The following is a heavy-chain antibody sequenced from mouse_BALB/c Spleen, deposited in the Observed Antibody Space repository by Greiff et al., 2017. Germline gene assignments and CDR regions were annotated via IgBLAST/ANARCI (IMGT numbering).Heavy chain of an antibody. D-gene: IGHD4-1*01. Sequence: EVKLQESGPELVKPGASVKISCKASGYTFTDYNMHWVKQSHGKSLEWIGYIYPYNGGTGYNQKFKSKATLTVDNSSSTAYMELRSLTSEDSAVYYCAPNWDWFAYWGQGTLVTVSA. CDR1: GYTFTDYN. J-gene: IGHJ3*01. CDR2: IYPYNGGT. V-gene: IGHV1S29*02. CDR3: APNWDWFAY.